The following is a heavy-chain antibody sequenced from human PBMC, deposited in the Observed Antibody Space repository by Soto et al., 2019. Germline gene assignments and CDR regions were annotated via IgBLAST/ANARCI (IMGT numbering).Heavy chain of an antibody. Sequence: GGSLRLSCAASEFPFNNYVMHWVRQAPGKGLEWVSAITGDGVTTYYADSVKGRFTISRDNSQNTLYLQMSSLRANDTATYYWGKPYGFYSYSMDGWGEGPTVTVSS. V-gene: IGHV3-23*01. CDR2: ITGDGVTT. J-gene: IGHJ6*03. CDR1: EFPFNNYV. D-gene: IGHD3-16*01. CDR3: GKPYGFYSYSMDG.